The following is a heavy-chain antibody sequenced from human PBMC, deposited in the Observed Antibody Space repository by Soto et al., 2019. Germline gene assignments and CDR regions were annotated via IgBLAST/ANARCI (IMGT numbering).Heavy chain of an antibody. CDR2: IDPSDSYT. CDR3: ARHQDIVVVDPGDY. J-gene: IGHJ4*02. D-gene: IGHD2-2*01. CDR1: GYSFTSYW. Sequence: ESLTISGKGSGYSFTSYWISLVRQMPGKGLEWMGRIDPSDSYTNYSPSFQGHVTISADKSISTAYLQWSSLKASDTAMYYCARHQDIVVVDPGDYWGQGTLVTVSS. V-gene: IGHV5-10-1*01.